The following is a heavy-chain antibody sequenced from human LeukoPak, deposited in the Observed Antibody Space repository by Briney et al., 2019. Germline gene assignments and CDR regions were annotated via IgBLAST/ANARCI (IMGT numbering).Heavy chain of an antibody. V-gene: IGHV1-18*01. Sequence: AASVKVSCKASGYTFSSYGISWVRQAPGQGLEWMGRISAYNGNTNYAQKFQGRVTMTTDTSTTTAYMELRSLRSDDTAVYYCARARRTVVPAAKKDMYYFDYWGQGTLVTVSS. D-gene: IGHD2-2*01. CDR2: ISAYNGNT. J-gene: IGHJ4*02. CDR3: ARARRTVVPAAKKDMYYFDY. CDR1: GYTFSSYG.